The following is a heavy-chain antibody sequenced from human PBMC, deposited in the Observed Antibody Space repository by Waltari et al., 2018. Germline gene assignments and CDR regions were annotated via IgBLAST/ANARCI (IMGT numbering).Heavy chain of an antibody. J-gene: IGHJ4*02. V-gene: IGHV4-59*01. D-gene: IGHD5-12*01. CDR1: GGSISSYY. Sequence: QVQLQESGPGLVKPSETLSLTCTVSGGSISSYYWSWIRQPPGKGREWIGNIDYSGSTNYNPSLKSRVTISVDTSKNQFSLKLSSVTAADTAVYYCARATSGYDCAGDWGQGTLVTVSS. CDR3: ARATSGYDCAGD. CDR2: IDYSGST.